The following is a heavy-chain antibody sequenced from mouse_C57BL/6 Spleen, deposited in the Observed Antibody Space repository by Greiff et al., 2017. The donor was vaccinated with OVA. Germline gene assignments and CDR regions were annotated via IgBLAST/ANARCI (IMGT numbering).Heavy chain of an antibody. V-gene: IGHV1-82*01. CDR2: IYPGDGDT. Sequence: VKLQESGPELVKPGASVKISCKASGYAFSSSWMNWVKQRPGKGLEWIGRIYPGDGDTNYNGKFKGKATLTADKSSSTAYMQLSSLTSEDSAVYFCARYYGSPFDVWGTGTTVTVSS. CDR1: GYAFSSSW. D-gene: IGHD1-1*01. CDR3: ARYYGSPFDV. J-gene: IGHJ1*03.